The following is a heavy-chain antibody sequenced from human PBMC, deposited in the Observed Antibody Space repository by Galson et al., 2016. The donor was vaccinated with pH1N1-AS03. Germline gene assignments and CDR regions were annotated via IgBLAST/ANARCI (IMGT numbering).Heavy chain of an antibody. V-gene: IGHV4-59*01. D-gene: IGHD3-10*01. CDR2: TFYGGNT. J-gene: IGHJ6*02. CDR3: ASRSSVLYSYGSDV. Sequence: SETLSLTCSVSGDSLDTFSWPWIRQPPGKGLEWIGFTFYGGNTHYNPSLKSRITISVDTSKNLFSLQLKSVTAADTAVYYCASRSSVLYSYGSDVWGQGTTVIVSS. CDR1: GDSLDTFS.